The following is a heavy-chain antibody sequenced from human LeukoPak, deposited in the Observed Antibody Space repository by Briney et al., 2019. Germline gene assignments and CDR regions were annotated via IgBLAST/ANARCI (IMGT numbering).Heavy chain of an antibody. CDR2: ISSSGGSI. J-gene: IGHJ4*02. V-gene: IGHV3-48*01. CDR1: GFTFSTYN. CDR3: ATSGNYYMGY. Sequence: GGSLRLSCAVSGFTFSTYNMNWVRRAPGQGLEWVSYISSSGGSIYYADSVKGRFTISRDNAKNSLFLQMNSLRAEDTGVYYCATSGNYYMGYWGQGTLVTVSS. D-gene: IGHD1-26*01.